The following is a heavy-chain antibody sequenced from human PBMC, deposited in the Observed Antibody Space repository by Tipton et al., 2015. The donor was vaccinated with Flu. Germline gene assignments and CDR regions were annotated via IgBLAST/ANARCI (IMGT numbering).Heavy chain of an antibody. D-gene: IGHD3-9*01. J-gene: IGHJ4*02. CDR3: ARGSPVLRYFDRLSPVLPQTAN. CDR2: IYYSGST. Sequence: TLSLTCTVSGGSISSSSYYWGWIRQPPGKGLEWIGSIYYSGSTYYNPSLKSRFTISVDTSKNQFSLKLSSVTAADTAVYYCARGSPVLRYFDRLSPVLPQTANCGQGPLVTVSS. CDR1: GGSISSSSYY. V-gene: IGHV4-39*07.